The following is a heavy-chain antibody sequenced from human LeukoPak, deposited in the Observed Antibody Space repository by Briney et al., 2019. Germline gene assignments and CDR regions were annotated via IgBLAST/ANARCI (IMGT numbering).Heavy chain of an antibody. Sequence: GGSLRLSCAASGFTFSTYGMHWVRQAPGQGLEWVAFIRYDGSNKYYADSVKGRFTISRDNSKNTLYLQMNSLRAEDTAVYYCAKDYDTVTTGIEYFQHWGQGTLVTVSS. CDR1: GFTFSTYG. CDR2: IRYDGSNK. J-gene: IGHJ1*01. D-gene: IGHD4-17*01. V-gene: IGHV3-30*02. CDR3: AKDYDTVTTGIEYFQH.